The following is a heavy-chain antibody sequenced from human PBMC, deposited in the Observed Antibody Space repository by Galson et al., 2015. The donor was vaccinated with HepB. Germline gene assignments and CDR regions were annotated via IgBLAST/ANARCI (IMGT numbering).Heavy chain of an antibody. J-gene: IGHJ4*02. D-gene: IGHD3-22*01. CDR3: ARLPRRGSGYSWGDY. V-gene: IGHV4-39*01. CDR2: IYYSGST. Sequence: ETLSLTCTVSGGSISSSSYYWGWIRQPPGKGLEWIGSIYYSGSTYYNPSLKSRVTISVDTSKNQFSLKLSSVTAADTAVYYCARLPRRGSGYSWGDYWGQGTLVTVSS. CDR1: GGSISSSSYY.